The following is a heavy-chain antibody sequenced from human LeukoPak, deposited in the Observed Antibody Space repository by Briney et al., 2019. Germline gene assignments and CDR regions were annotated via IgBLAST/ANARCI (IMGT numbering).Heavy chain of an antibody. J-gene: IGHJ4*02. V-gene: IGHV4-31*03. D-gene: IGHD1-26*01. CDR1: GCSISNGGYY. Sequence: PSETLSLTCTVSGCSISNGGYYWRWIRQHPGKGLEWIGYIYYSGSTYYNPSLKSRVNISVDTSKNQFSLKLNSVTAADTAVYYCARAPTYSGSHYWGQGTLVTVSS. CDR2: IYYSGST. CDR3: ARAPTYSGSHY.